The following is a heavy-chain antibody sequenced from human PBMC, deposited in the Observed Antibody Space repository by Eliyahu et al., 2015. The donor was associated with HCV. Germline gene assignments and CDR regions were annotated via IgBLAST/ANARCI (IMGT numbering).Heavy chain of an antibody. CDR3: ASGGGGIAVAGTGGWFDP. CDR1: GXSITTYY. V-gene: IGHV4-59*01. J-gene: IGHJ5*02. Sequence: QVQLQESGPGLVKPSETLSXTCXVSGXSITTYYWSXIRXPPGKGLEWIGYIPYSGGPNYTPSLKXXVTISVDTSKNQFSLNLTSVTAADTAVYYCASGGGGIAVAGTGGWFDPWGQGTLVTVSS. CDR2: IPYSGGP. D-gene: IGHD6-19*01.